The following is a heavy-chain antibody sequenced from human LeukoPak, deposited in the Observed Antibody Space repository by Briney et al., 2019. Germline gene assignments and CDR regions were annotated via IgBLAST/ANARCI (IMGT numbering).Heavy chain of an antibody. CDR1: GYSFTSYW. J-gene: IGHJ4*02. V-gene: IGHV5-51*01. D-gene: IGHD6-13*01. CDR2: IYPGDSDT. Sequence: GESLKISCKGSGYSFTSYWIGWVLQMPGKGLGWMGIIYPGDSDTRYSPSFQGQVTLSADKPISTAYLQWSSLKASDTAMYYCARLTPYSSSWYKIRGYFDYWGQGTLVTVPS. CDR3: ARLTPYSSSWYKIRGYFDY.